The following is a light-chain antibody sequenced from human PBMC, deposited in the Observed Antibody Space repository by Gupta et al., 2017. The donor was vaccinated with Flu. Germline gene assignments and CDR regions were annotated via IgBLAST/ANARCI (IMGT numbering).Light chain of an antibody. Sequence: ATLSLSPGETATLSCRASQSVSHYLAWYQQKPGQAPRLLIYDASTRATGIPARFSGSGSGTDFTLTISSLESEDFAVYYCQQRSNSPPYTFGQGTKLQIK. CDR3: QQRSNSPPYT. CDR1: QSVSHY. J-gene: IGKJ2*01. CDR2: DAS. V-gene: IGKV3-11*01.